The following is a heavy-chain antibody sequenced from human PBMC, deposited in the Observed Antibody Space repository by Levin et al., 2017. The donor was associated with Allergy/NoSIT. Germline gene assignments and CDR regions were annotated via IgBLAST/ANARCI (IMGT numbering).Heavy chain of an antibody. D-gene: IGHD2-15*01. Sequence: GESLKISCKVSGYTLTELSMHWVRQAPGKGLEWMGGFDPEDGETIYAQKFQGRVTMTEDTSTDTAYMELSSLRSEDTAVYYCATVALRYCSGGSCYSRRRFDAFDIWGQGTMVTVSS. J-gene: IGHJ3*02. CDR1: GYTLTELS. CDR2: FDPEDGET. CDR3: ATVALRYCSGGSCYSRRRFDAFDI. V-gene: IGHV1-24*01.